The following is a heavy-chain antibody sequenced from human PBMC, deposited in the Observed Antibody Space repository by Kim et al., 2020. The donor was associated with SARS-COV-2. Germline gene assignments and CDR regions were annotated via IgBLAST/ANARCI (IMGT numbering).Heavy chain of an antibody. CDR1: GFTFSDHA. J-gene: IGHJ4*02. CDR3: ATNVAASEPFDY. V-gene: IGHV3-23*01. Sequence: GGSLRLSCAASGFTFSDHAMTWVRQAPGKGLEWVSAVSETGENTYYADSVKGRFTISRDNSKNTVDLQMNSVTADDAAIYYCATNVAASEPFDYWGQGTLVTISS. D-gene: IGHD2-15*01. CDR2: VSETGENT.